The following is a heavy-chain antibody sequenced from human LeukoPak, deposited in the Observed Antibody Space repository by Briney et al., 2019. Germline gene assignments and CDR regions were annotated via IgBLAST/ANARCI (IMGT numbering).Heavy chain of an antibody. CDR1: GFTVSSNY. V-gene: IGHV3-53*05. CDR2: IYSGGST. CDR3: AKDLIRGYSYGYGGGLDY. J-gene: IGHJ4*02. D-gene: IGHD5-18*01. Sequence: GGSLRLSCAASGFTVSSNYMSWVRQAPGKGLEWVSVIYSGGSTYYADSVKGRFTISRDNSKNTLYLQMNSLRAEDTAVYYCAKDLIRGYSYGYGGGLDYWGQGTLVTVSS.